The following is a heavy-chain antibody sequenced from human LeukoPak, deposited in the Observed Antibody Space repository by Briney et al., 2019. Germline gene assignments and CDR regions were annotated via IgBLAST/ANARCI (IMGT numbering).Heavy chain of an antibody. D-gene: IGHD2-2*02. V-gene: IGHV4-59*12. CDR2: IYYSGST. CDR1: GGSISSYY. CDR3: ARVAASCSSTSCYTWFDP. J-gene: IGHJ5*02. Sequence: SETLSLTCTVSGGSISSYYWSWIRQPPGKGLEWIGYIYYSGSTNYNPSLKSRVTMSVDTSKNQFSLKLSSVTAADTAVYYCARVAASCSSTSCYTWFDPWGQGTLVTVSS.